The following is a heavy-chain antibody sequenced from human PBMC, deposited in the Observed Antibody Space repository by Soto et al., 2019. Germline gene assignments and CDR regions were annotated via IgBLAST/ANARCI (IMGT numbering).Heavy chain of an antibody. CDR2: ISSSGSTI. V-gene: IGHV3-48*01. CDR3: ARVAYYYDSSGYFY. J-gene: IGHJ4*02. Sequence: EVQLVESGGGLVQPGGSLRLSCAASGFTFSSYNMNWVRQAPGKGLEWVSYISSSGSTIYYADSVKGRFTISRDNAKNSLYLQMKSLRAEDTAVYYCARVAYYYDSSGYFYWGQGTLVTVSS. D-gene: IGHD3-22*01. CDR1: GFTFSSYN.